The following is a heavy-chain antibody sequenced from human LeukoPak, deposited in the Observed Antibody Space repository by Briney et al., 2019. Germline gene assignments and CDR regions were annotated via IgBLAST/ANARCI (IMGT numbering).Heavy chain of an antibody. CDR3: VRLQPNTGEWAFDI. D-gene: IGHD1-1*01. CDR1: GGPINYCY. CDR2: ISNGGTT. J-gene: IGHJ3*02. V-gene: IGHV4-59*01. Sequence: PSETLSLTCTVSGGPINYCYWSWIRQPPGEGLEWIGYISNGGTTNYNPSLKSRVTISVDKSKNQLSLKLGSVTAADTAVYHCVRLQPNTGEWAFDIWGQGTLVTVS.